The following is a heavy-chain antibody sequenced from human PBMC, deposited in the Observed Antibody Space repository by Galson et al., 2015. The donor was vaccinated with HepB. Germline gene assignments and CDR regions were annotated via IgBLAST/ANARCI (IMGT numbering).Heavy chain of an antibody. D-gene: IGHD4-17*01. CDR2: ISSSSSTI. CDR1: GFTFSSYS. CDR3: ARDPTDDYGDYAQYYFDY. Sequence: SLRLSCAASGFTFSSYSMNWVRQAPGKGLEWVSYISSSSSTIYYADSVKGRFTISRDNAKNSLYLQMNSLRDEDTAVYYCARDPTDDYGDYAQYYFDYWGQGTLVTVSS. V-gene: IGHV3-48*02. J-gene: IGHJ4*02.